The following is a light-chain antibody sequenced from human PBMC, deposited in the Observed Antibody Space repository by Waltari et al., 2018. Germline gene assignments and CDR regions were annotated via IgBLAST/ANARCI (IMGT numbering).Light chain of an antibody. J-gene: IGKJ1*01. V-gene: IGKV1-5*01. CDR2: DAS. CDR3: QQYNRFSP. CDR1: EASNKW. Sequence: DTQLSQFPSTLAASVGDRVTITCRAREASNKWVAWYQQTPGKAPKVLIYDASTLQSGVPSRFSGSGSGTEFTLTIDSLQPDDFATYYCQQYNRFSPFGQGTNVEVK.